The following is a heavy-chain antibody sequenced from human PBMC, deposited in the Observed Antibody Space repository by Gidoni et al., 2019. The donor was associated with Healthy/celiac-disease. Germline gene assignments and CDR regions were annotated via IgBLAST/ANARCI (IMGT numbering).Heavy chain of an antibody. CDR2: IIPILGIA. J-gene: IGHJ6*02. CDR3: ARDGKAVAGSYYYYYGMDV. Sequence: QVQLVQSGAEVKKPGSSVKVSCKASGGTFSSYTISWVRQAPGQGLEWMGRIIPILGIANYAQKFQGRVTITADKSTSTAYMELSSLRSEDTAVYYCARDGKAVAGSYYYYYGMDVWGQGTTVTVSS. V-gene: IGHV1-69*08. D-gene: IGHD6-19*01. CDR1: GGTFSSYT.